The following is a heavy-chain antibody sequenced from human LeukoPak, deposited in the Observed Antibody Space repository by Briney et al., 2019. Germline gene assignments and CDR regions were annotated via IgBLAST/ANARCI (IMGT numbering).Heavy chain of an antibody. V-gene: IGHV3-64*01. CDR3: AREDGRWELHY. D-gene: IGHD1-26*01. CDR1: GFTFSSYA. CDR2: ISSNGGGT. J-gene: IGHJ4*02. Sequence: GGSLGLSCAASGFTFSSYAMHWVRQAPGKGLEYVSAISSNGGGTYYANSVKGRFTISRDNSKNTLYLQMGSLRVEDMAVYYCAREDGRWELHYWGQGTLVTVSS.